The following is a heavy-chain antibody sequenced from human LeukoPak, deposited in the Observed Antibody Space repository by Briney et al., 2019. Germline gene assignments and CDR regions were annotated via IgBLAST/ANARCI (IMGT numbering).Heavy chain of an antibody. CDR3: AKRGVVIRAVLVVGFHKEAYYFDS. D-gene: IGHD2-15*01. V-gene: IGHV3-23*01. Sequence: GGSLRLSCVVSGITLSNYGMSWVRQAPGKGLEWVAGISDRGGSTNYADSVKGRFTISRDNPKNTLYLQMNSLRSEDTAVYFCAKRGVVIRAVLVVGFHKEAYYFDSWGQGALVTVSS. J-gene: IGHJ4*02. CDR1: GITLSNYG. CDR2: ISDRGGST.